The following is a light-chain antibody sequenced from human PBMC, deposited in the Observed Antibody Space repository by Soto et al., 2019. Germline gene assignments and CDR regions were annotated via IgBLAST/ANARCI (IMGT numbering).Light chain of an antibody. V-gene: IGLV2-14*01. J-gene: IGLJ3*02. Sequence: QSVLTQPASVSGSPGQSITISCTGTSSDVGAYNYVSWYQQHPGKAPKLMIYEVSYRPSGVSDRFSGSRSGNTASLTISGLQAEDESDYYCSSYTSSTTWVFGGGNKLTVI. CDR1: SSDVGAYNY. CDR3: SSYTSSTTWV. CDR2: EVS.